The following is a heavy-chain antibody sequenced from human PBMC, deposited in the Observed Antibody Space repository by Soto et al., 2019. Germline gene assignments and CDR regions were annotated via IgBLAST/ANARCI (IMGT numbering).Heavy chain of an antibody. J-gene: IGHJ1*01. V-gene: IGHV3-74*01. Sequence: EVQLVESGGGLVQPGGSLRLSCVASGFTFSSYWMHWVRQAPGKGLVWVSSISNDGSSTSYADPVKGRFTISRDNAKNTVYMQMNSLRVEDTAVYYGARFPNESPQNWGQGTLVIVSP. CDR2: ISNDGSST. CDR3: ARFPNESPQN. CDR1: GFTFSSYW.